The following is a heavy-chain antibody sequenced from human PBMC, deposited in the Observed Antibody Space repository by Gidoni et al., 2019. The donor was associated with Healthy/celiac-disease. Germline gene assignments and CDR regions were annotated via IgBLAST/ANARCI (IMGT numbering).Heavy chain of an antibody. CDR2: IIPIFGTA. D-gene: IGHD2-2*01. V-gene: IGHV1-69*01. CDR1: EGTFSSYA. Sequence: QVQLVQSRAEVKKPGSSVKVSCKASEGTFSSYAISWVRQAPGQGLEWMGGIIPIFGTANYAQKFQGRVTITADESTSTAYMELSSLRSEDTAVYSCARDPIVVVPAAIPSWFDPWGQGTLVTVSS. CDR3: ARDPIVVVPAAIPSWFDP. J-gene: IGHJ5*02.